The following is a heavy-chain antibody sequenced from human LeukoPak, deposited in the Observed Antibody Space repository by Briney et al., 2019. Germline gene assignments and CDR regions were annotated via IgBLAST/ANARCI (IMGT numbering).Heavy chain of an antibody. CDR1: GFTFRGHE. D-gene: IGHD4-17*01. J-gene: IGHJ4*02. CDR2: ISNSGSTI. Sequence: TGGSLRLSCAASGFTFRGHEMNWVRQAPGKGLEWISYISNSGSTIYYADSVKGRFTISRDNAKNSLYLQMNSLRAEDTAVYYCATYLTMTLDYWGQGTLVAVSS. CDR3: ATYLTMTLDY. V-gene: IGHV3-48*03.